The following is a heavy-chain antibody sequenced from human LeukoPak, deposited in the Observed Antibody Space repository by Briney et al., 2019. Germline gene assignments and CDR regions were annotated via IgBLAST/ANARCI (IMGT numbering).Heavy chain of an antibody. Sequence: ASVKVSCKASGYTFTNYGISWVRQAPGQGLGWMGWISAYNGNTNYAQKLQGRVTMTTDTSTSTAYMELRSLRSDDTAVYYCARDYYDSSGYAEYFQHWGQGTLVTVSS. CDR1: GYTFTNYG. J-gene: IGHJ1*01. D-gene: IGHD3-22*01. V-gene: IGHV1-18*01. CDR2: ISAYNGNT. CDR3: ARDYYDSSGYAEYFQH.